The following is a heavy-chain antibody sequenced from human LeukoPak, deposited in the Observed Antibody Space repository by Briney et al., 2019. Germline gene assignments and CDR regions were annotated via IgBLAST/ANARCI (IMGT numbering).Heavy chain of an antibody. D-gene: IGHD2-21*02. CDR3: ARGDVVVTAILDY. CDR1: GGTFSSYD. V-gene: IGHV1-69*05. Sequence: VASVKVSCKASGGTFSSYDISWVRQAPGQGLEWMGGIIPIFGTANYAQKFQGRVTITTDESTSTDYMELSSLRSEDTAVYYCARGDVVVTAILDYWGQGTLVTVSS. J-gene: IGHJ4*02. CDR2: IIPIFGTA.